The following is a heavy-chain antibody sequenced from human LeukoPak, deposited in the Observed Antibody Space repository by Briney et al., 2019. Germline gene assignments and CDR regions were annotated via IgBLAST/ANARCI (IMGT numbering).Heavy chain of an antibody. CDR2: ISGSGGST. V-gene: IGHV3-23*01. Sequence: PGGSLRLACSASGFTVSSDAMSCVRHAPGKGREWVLAISGSGGSTYYADSVEGLFNISRDNCKNTLYLQMNSLRTEDTAVYYCAKYRVVYDYYYMDVWGKGTTVTVSS. D-gene: IGHD2-15*01. CDR1: GFTVSSDA. CDR3: AKYRVVYDYYYMDV. J-gene: IGHJ6*03.